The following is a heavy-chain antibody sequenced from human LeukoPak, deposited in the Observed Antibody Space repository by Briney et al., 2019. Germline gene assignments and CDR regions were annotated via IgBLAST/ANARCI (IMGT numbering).Heavy chain of an antibody. J-gene: IGHJ3*02. CDR1: GFTFSSYE. CDR2: ISSTSSNI. Sequence: PGGSLRLSCAASGFTFSSYEMNWVRQAPGKGLEWVSSISSTSSNIYYADSVKGRFTISRDNAKNSLYLQMNSLRAEDTAVYYCARGGYSGYVTFDIWGQGTMVTVSS. CDR3: ARGGYSGYVTFDI. V-gene: IGHV3-21*01. D-gene: IGHD5-12*01.